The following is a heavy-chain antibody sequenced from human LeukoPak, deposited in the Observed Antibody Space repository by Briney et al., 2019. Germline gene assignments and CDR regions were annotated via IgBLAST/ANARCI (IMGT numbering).Heavy chain of an antibody. Sequence: SETLSLTCTVSGGSISSYYWSWVRQPPGKGLEWVGYIYYSGSTNYNPSLKSRVTISGDTSKNQSSLKLSSVTAADTAVYYCARGQWPLYYFDYWGQGTLVTVSS. V-gene: IGHV4-59*01. CDR3: ARGQWPLYYFDY. CDR1: GGSISSYY. J-gene: IGHJ4*02. CDR2: IYYSGST. D-gene: IGHD6-19*01.